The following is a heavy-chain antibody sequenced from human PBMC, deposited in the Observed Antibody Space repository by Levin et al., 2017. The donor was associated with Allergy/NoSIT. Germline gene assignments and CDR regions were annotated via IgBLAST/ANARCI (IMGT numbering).Heavy chain of an antibody. V-gene: IGHV4-31*03. CDR3: ASGYYYENWFDP. CDR1: GGSISSGGYY. D-gene: IGHD3-22*01. Sequence: SETLSLTCTVSGGSISSGGYYWSWIRQHPGKGLEWIGYIYYSGSTYYNPSLKSRVTISVDTSKNQFSLKLSSVTAADTAVYYCASGYYYENWFDPWGQGTLVTVSS. CDR2: IYYSGST. J-gene: IGHJ5*02.